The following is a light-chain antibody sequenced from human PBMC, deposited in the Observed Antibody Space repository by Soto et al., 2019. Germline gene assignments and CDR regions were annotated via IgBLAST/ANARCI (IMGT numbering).Light chain of an antibody. CDR3: QQYSTYTPRT. CDR2: GAS. Sequence: VMTQSPATLSVSPGERATLSCRASQRISSNLAWYQQRRGQAPRLLIYGASTRAPGIPARFSGSGSETEFTLTISSLQPDDFATYYCQQYSTYTPRTFGQGTKVDIK. CDR1: QRISSN. V-gene: IGKV3-15*01. J-gene: IGKJ1*01.